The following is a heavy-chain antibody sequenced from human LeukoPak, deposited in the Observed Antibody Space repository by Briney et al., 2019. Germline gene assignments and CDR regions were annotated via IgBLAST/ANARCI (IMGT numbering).Heavy chain of an antibody. Sequence: ASVKVSCKASGYTFTSYAMHWVRQAPGQRLEWMGWINAGNGNTKYSQRFQGRVTITRDTSASTAYMELSSLRSEDTAVYYCARDPTFSGDHYFDYWGQGTLVTVSS. CDR3: ARDPTFSGDHYFDY. CDR2: INAGNGNT. J-gene: IGHJ4*02. V-gene: IGHV1-3*01. D-gene: IGHD3-10*01. CDR1: GYTFTSYA.